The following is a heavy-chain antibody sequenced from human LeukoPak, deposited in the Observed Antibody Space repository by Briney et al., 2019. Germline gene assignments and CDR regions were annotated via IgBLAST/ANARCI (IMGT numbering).Heavy chain of an antibody. Sequence: PGGSLRLSCAASGFTVSSNYMSWVRQAPGKGLEWVSVIYSGGSTYYADSVKGRFTISRDNSKNTLYVQMNSLRAENTAVYYCAKDHYYGGYRTYYYGMDVWGQGTTVTVSS. J-gene: IGHJ6*02. D-gene: IGHD4-17*01. CDR1: GFTVSSNY. CDR3: AKDHYYGGYRTYYYGMDV. CDR2: IYSGGST. V-gene: IGHV3-66*02.